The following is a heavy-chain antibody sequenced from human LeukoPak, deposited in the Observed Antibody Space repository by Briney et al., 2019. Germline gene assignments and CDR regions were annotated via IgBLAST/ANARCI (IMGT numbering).Heavy chain of an antibody. CDR3: ARGYYDFWHGMDV. CDR2: ISYDGSNK. Sequence: GRSLRLSCAASGFTFSSYAMHWVRQAPGKGLEWVAVISYDGSNKYYADSVKGRFTISRDNSKNTLYLQMNSLRAEDTAVYYCARGYYDFWHGMDVWGQGTTVTVSS. CDR1: GFTFSSYA. V-gene: IGHV3-30-3*01. D-gene: IGHD3-3*01. J-gene: IGHJ6*02.